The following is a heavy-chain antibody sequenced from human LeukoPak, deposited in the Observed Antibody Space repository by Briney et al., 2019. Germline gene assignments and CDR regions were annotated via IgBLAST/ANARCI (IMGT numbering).Heavy chain of an antibody. CDR1: GGSISSSRYY. CDR2: FYYSGST. J-gene: IGHJ6*03. CDR3: ARGRSSMVRGYYYYYMDV. D-gene: IGHD3-10*01. V-gene: IGHV4-39*07. Sequence: PSETLSLTCTVSGGSISSSRYYWGWIRQPPGKGLEWIGSFYYSGSTYYNPSLKSRVTISVDTSKNQFSLKLSSVTAADTAVYYCARGRSSMVRGYYYYYMDVWGKGTTVTISS.